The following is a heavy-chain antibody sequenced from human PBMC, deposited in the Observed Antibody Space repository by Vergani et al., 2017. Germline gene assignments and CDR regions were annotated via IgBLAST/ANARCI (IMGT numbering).Heavy chain of an antibody. CDR3: ARVRTVAVAAFDY. Sequence: QVQLVESGGGVVQPGRSLRLSCAASGFTFSNYGMHWVRQAPGKGLEWVAVIWFDGSNKYYADSVKGRFTFSRDNSKNTLYLQMNSLRAEDTAVYYCARVRTVAVAAFDYWGQGTLVTVSS. V-gene: IGHV3-33*01. CDR1: GFTFSNYG. J-gene: IGHJ4*02. D-gene: IGHD6-19*01. CDR2: IWFDGSNK.